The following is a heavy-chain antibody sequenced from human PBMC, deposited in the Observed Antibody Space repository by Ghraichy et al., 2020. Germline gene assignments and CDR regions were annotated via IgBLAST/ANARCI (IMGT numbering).Heavy chain of an antibody. CDR3: ARSPRNLWFGESTNNWFDP. J-gene: IGHJ5*02. Sequence: SQTLSLTCAISGDSVSSNSAAWNWIRQSPSRGLEWLGRTYYRSKWYNDYAVSVKSRITINPDTSKNQFSLQLNSVTPEDMAVYYCARSPRNLWFGESTNNWFDPWGQGTLVTVSS. CDR1: GDSVSSNSAA. D-gene: IGHD3-10*01. V-gene: IGHV6-1*01. CDR2: TYYRSKWYN.